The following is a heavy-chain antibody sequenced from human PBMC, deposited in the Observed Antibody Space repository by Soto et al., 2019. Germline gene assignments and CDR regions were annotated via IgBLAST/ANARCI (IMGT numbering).Heavy chain of an antibody. CDR3: AKVWEMTWTTLNYNYGMDV. CDR2: ISGSGGST. Sequence: GGSLRLSCAASGFTFSSYAMSWVRQAPGKGLEWVSSISGSGGSTYYADSVKGRFTISRDNSKNTLNLQMNRLRAEDTAVYYCAKVWEMTWTTLNYNYGMDVWGQGTTVTVSS. D-gene: IGHD4-17*01. CDR1: GFTFSSYA. J-gene: IGHJ6*02. V-gene: IGHV3-23*01.